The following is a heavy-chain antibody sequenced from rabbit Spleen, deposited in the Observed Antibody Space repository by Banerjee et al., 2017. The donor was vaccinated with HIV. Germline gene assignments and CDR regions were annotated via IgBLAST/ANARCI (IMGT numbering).Heavy chain of an antibody. D-gene: IGHD1-1*01. V-gene: IGHV1S45*01. CDR2: IYTGSDTT. J-gene: IGHJ4*01. CDR1: GFSFSDSDV. Sequence: QEQLVESGGGLVQPEGSLTLTCKASGFSFSDSDVMCWVRQAPGKGLEWIGCIYTGSDTTWYASWAKGRFTISKTSSTTVTLEMTSLTVADTATYFCARSISGVYRVNLWGQGTLVTVS. CDR3: ARSISGVYRVNL.